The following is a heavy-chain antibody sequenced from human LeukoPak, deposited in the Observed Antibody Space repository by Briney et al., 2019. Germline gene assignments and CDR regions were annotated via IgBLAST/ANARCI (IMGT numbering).Heavy chain of an antibody. D-gene: IGHD5-12*01. CDR1: GFTFSSYA. CDR3: AIGGGYSGYDWFPYYFDY. Sequence: GGSLRLSCAASGFTFSSYAMHWVRQAPGKGLEWVAVISYDGSNKYYADSVKGRFTISRDNSKNTLYLQMNSLRAEDTAVYYCAIGGGYSGYDWFPYYFDYWGRGTLVTVSS. V-gene: IGHV3-30-3*01. J-gene: IGHJ4*02. CDR2: ISYDGSNK.